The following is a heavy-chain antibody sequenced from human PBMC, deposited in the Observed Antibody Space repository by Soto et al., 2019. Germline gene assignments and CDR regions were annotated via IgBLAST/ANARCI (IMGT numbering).Heavy chain of an antibody. J-gene: IGHJ5*02. D-gene: IGHD3-10*01. V-gene: IGHV1-18*04. CDR1: GYTFTSYG. CDR3: ARVDYYGSGTPNPFNWFDP. Sequence: GASVKVSCKASGYTFTSYGISWVRQAPGQGLEWMGWISAYNGNTNYAQKLQGRFTMTTDTSTSTAYMELRSLRSDDTAVYYCARVDYYGSGTPNPFNWFDPWGQGTLVTV. CDR2: ISAYNGNT.